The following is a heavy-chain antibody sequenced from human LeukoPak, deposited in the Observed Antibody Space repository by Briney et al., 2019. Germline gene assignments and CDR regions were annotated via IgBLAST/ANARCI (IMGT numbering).Heavy chain of an antibody. CDR3: ARAWQQLVSGWFDP. Sequence: ASVKVSCKASGYTFTGYYMHWVRQAPGQGLEWMGWINPNSGGTNDAQKFQGRVTMTRDTSISTAYMELSRLRSDDTAVYYCARAWQQLVSGWFDPWGQGTLVTVSS. D-gene: IGHD6-13*01. CDR1: GYTFTGYY. CDR2: INPNSGGT. J-gene: IGHJ5*02. V-gene: IGHV1-2*02.